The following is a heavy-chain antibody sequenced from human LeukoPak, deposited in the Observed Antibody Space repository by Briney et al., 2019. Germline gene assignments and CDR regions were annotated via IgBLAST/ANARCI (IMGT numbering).Heavy chain of an antibody. V-gene: IGHV3-49*03. J-gene: IGHJ4*02. CDR1: GFTFGDYG. Sequence: GGPLRLSCRASGFTFGDYGMSWFRQAPGKGLEWVSHIRSKAYGGTAEYATSVKGKFIISRDDSKSIAHLQMSSLKTEDTAVYYCTRGYDSSGWLFDYWGQGTLVTVSS. D-gene: IGHD6-19*01. CDR3: TRGYDSSGWLFDY. CDR2: IRSKAYGGTA.